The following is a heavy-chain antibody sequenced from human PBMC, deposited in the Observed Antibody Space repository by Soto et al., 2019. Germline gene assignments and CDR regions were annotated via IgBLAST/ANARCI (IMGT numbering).Heavy chain of an antibody. CDR1: GGTFSSYA. CDR3: ARATGEVPADMTYYYYGMDV. D-gene: IGHD2-2*01. CDR2: IIPIFGTA. Sequence: SVKVSCKASGGTFSSYAISWVRQAPGQGLEWMGGIIPIFGTANYAQKFQGRVTITADESTSTAYMELSSLRSEDTAVYYCARATGEVPADMTYYYYGMDVWGQGTAVTVSS. V-gene: IGHV1-69*13. J-gene: IGHJ6*02.